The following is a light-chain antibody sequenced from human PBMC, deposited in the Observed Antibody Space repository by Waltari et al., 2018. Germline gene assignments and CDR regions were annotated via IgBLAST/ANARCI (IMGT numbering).Light chain of an antibody. CDR1: SSDVGGYKY. Sequence: QSALTQPPSASGSPGQSVTISCTGTSSDVGGYKYVSWYQQHPGKAPKLIIYEVGNRPSGVPDRFSGSKSGNTASLTISGLQAEDEADYYCSAYTGSDTLVFGGGTKLTVL. V-gene: IGLV2-8*01. CDR2: EVG. J-gene: IGLJ3*02. CDR3: SAYTGSDTLV.